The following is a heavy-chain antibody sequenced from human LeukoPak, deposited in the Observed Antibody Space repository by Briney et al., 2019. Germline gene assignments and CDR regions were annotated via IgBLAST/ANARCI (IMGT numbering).Heavy chain of an antibody. V-gene: IGHV4-59*08. CDR2: IYYTGST. J-gene: IGHJ3*01. D-gene: IGHD5-24*01. Sequence: PSETLSLTCTVSGGSIRSYYWSWIRQPPGKGLEWIGYIYYTGSTKYNPSLKSRLTISVDTSKNQFSLKLSSVTAADTAVYYCARGGYNLDAFDVWGQGTMVTVSS. CDR1: GGSIRSYY. CDR3: ARGGYNLDAFDV.